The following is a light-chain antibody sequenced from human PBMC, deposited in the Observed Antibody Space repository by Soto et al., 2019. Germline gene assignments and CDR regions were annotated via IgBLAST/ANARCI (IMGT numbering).Light chain of an antibody. V-gene: IGKV3-20*01. CDR3: HQYGTSDMDT. CDR1: QSISSTH. Sequence: ETVLTQSPGTLSLSPGERATLSCRASQSISSTHLAWYQQKSGQAPRLLIYGASSRATGIPDRFSGSGSGTDFTLTITRLEPDDFAVYYCHQYGTSDMDTFGQGTKLEIK. CDR2: GAS. J-gene: IGKJ2*01.